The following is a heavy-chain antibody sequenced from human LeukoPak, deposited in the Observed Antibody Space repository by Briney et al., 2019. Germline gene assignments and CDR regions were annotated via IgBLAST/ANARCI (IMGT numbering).Heavy chain of an antibody. V-gene: IGHV1-2*04. CDR3: ARWAYYSSTPKGLIGFDP. CDR1: GYTFTGYY. Sequence: ASVKVSCKASGYTFTGYYMHWVRQAPGQGLEWMGWINPNSGGTNYAQKFQGWVTMTRDTSISTAYMELSRLRSNDTAVYYCARWAYYSSTPKGLIGFDPWGQGTLVTVSS. CDR2: INPNSGGT. D-gene: IGHD6-13*01. J-gene: IGHJ5*02.